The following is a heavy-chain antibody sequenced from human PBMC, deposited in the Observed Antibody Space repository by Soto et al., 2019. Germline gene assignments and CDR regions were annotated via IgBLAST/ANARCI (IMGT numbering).Heavy chain of an antibody. CDR3: ARGGKYYDFWSSLFDY. J-gene: IGHJ4*02. CDR1: GGSISSGGYF. CDR2: IYYSGSP. V-gene: IGHV4-31*03. D-gene: IGHD3-3*01. Sequence: PSETLSLTCTVSGGSISSGGYFWGWIRQLPGKGLEWLGYIYYSGSPYYNPSLKSRVAISGDTSKNQFTLELSSVTAADTAVYYCARGGKYYDFWSSLFDYWGQGTLVTVSS.